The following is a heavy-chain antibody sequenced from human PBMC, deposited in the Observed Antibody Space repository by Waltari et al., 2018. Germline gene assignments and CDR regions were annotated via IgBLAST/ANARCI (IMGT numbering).Heavy chain of an antibody. V-gene: IGHV4-34*01. J-gene: IGHJ4*02. CDR1: GGSFSGYY. Sequence: QVQLQQWGAGRLKPSETLSITCAVYGGSFSGYYWSWIRQPPGKGLEWIGEINHSGSTNYNPSLKSRVTISVDTSKNQFSLKLSSVTAADTAVYYCARGEDYYDSSGYYHDYWGQGTLVTVSS. D-gene: IGHD3-22*01. CDR2: INHSGST. CDR3: ARGEDYYDSSGYYHDY.